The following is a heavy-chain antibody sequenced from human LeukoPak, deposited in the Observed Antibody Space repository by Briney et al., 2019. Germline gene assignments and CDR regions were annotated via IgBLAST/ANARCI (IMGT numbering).Heavy chain of an antibody. D-gene: IGHD3-22*01. CDR3: ARHRDYYDT. CDR1: GGSISTNDYY. Sequence: SETLSLTCTVSGGSISTNDYYWGWIRQPPGKGLEWIGNIYSSGSANYNPSLKSRVIISGDTSKNQISLNLTSVTAADTAVYFCARHRDYYDTWGHGTLVTVSS. V-gene: IGHV4-39*01. J-gene: IGHJ4*01. CDR2: IYSSGSA.